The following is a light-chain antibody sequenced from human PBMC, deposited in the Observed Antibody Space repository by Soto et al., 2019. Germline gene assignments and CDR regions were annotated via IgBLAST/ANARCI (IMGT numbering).Light chain of an antibody. V-gene: IGKV3-11*01. CDR1: QSISSH. CDR3: QQRYSWPIT. Sequence: EIVLTQSPATLSLSPGERATLSCRASQSISSHLAWYQHKPGQAPRHLIYDASNGATGSPARFSGSGSGTDYTLTISSLEPEDFAVYYCQQRYSWPITFGQGTRLEIK. J-gene: IGKJ5*01. CDR2: DAS.